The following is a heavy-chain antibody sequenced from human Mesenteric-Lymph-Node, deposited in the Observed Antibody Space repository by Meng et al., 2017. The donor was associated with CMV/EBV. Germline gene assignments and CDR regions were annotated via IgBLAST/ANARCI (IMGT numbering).Heavy chain of an antibody. CDR3: ARKVSDHPFDY. J-gene: IGHJ4*02. V-gene: IGHV1-2*06. CDR1: GYTFTGYY. Sequence: QVQLVQSGAEVKKPGAAVKVSCKASGYTFTGYYMHWVRQAPGQGLEWMGRINTNSGGTNYAQKFQGRVTMTRDTSISTAYMELSRLRSDDTAVYYFARKVSDHPFDYWGQGTLVTVSS. CDR2: INTNSGGT. D-gene: IGHD1-14*01.